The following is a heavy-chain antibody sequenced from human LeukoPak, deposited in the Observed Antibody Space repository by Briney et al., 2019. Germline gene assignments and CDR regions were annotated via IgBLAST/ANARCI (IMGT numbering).Heavy chain of an antibody. CDR3: ATTVGSYFDY. CDR2: INPSGDRT. V-gene: IGHV1-46*01. D-gene: IGHD3-16*01. CDR1: GYTFSNYY. J-gene: IGHJ4*02. Sequence: VASVTVSCKASGYTFSNYYMHWVRQAPGQGLEWMGVINPSGDRTTYAQKFQGRVTMTRDTSTSTVYMELSSLRSEDTAVYYCATTVGSYFDYWSQGTLVTVSS.